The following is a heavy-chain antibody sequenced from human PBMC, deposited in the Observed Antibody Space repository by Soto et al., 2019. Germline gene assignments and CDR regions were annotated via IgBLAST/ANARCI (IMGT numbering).Heavy chain of an antibody. CDR3: ARDLDGLHDDNSGPYPRPG. CDR2: IHSSGSI. Sequence: SETLSLTCTVSGGSISSDDYYWSWIRQAPGRGLEWIGYIHSSGSIYYNPSLKSRATMSIDTARNQFSLKVSSVTVADSAVYYCARDLDGLHDDNSGPYPRPGWGQGTLVT. CDR1: GGSISSDDYY. D-gene: IGHD3-22*01. J-gene: IGHJ1*01. V-gene: IGHV4-30-4*01.